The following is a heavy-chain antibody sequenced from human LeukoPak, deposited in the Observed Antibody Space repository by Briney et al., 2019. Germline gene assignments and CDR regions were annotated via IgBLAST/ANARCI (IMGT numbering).Heavy chain of an antibody. CDR2: IKPDGSEK. CDR1: GFTFSSYW. J-gene: IGHJ4*02. D-gene: IGHD7-27*01. V-gene: IGHV3-7*01. CDR3: ARSLTGVTSY. Sequence: GGTLRLSCAASGFTFSSYWMTWVRQAPGKGLEWVANIKPDGSEKSYVDSVRGRFTISRDNAKNSLYLQMNSLRAEDTAVYYCARSLTGVTSYWGQGTLVTVSS.